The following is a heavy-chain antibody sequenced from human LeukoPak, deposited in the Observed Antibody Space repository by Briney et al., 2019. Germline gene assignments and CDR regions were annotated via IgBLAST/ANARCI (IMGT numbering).Heavy chain of an antibody. J-gene: IGHJ5*02. D-gene: IGHD2-2*01. V-gene: IGHV4-59*01. CDR1: GGSITSYY. Sequence: PSETLSLTCTVSGGSITSYYWSWIRQPPGEGLEWIGYISYSGSTNYNPSLKSRVTISLDTSKNQFSLKLSSVTAADTAVYYCASGGYCDSTSCYPNWFDPWGQGTLVTVSS. CDR2: ISYSGST. CDR3: ASGGYCDSTSCYPNWFDP.